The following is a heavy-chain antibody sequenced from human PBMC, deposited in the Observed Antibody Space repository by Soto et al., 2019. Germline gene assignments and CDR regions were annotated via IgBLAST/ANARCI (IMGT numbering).Heavy chain of an antibody. J-gene: IGHJ2*01. D-gene: IGHD6-19*01. CDR1: GYTFITSG. CDR2: ISPANGDK. CDR3: ARGRSFATPHRQWWYFDF. Sequence: QVELMQSGPEVKRPGTSVKVSCKASGYTFITSGINWVRQTPGQPLEWVGWISPANGDKKYAQKFKDRVILTSETPTDKVNMELTTLRSADTAVYFCARGRSFATPHRQWWYFDFWGRGTPVTVSS. V-gene: IGHV1-18*01.